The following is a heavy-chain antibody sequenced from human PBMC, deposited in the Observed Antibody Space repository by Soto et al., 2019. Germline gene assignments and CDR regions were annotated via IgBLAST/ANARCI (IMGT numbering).Heavy chain of an antibody. Sequence: GESLKISCKASGNSFSNYWIGWVRQVPGKGLEWMGIIYPGDSETRYSPSFQGQVTISADMSINTAYLQWSSLEASDTAIYYCARHLGLVLRHDAFHIWGQGTVVTVSS. V-gene: IGHV5-51*01. J-gene: IGHJ3*02. CDR1: GNSFSNYW. D-gene: IGHD3-16*01. CDR2: IYPGDSET. CDR3: ARHLGLVLRHDAFHI.